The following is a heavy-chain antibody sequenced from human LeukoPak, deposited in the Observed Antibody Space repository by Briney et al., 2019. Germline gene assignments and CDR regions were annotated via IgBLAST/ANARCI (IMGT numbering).Heavy chain of an antibody. CDR3: AREPQGDRRFDY. CDR1: GFTFSSYW. J-gene: IGHJ4*02. V-gene: IGHV3-74*01. D-gene: IGHD2-21*02. CDR2: INSDGSST. Sequence: GGSLRLSCAASGFTFSSYWMPWVRQAPGKGLVWVSRINSDGSSTSYADSVKGRFTISRDNAKNTLYLQMNSLRAEDTAVFYCAREPQGDRRFDYWGQGTLVTVSS.